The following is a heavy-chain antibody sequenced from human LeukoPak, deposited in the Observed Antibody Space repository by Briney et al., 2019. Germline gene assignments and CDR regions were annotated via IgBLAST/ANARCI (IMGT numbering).Heavy chain of an antibody. CDR2: IYISGST. D-gene: IGHD6-13*01. CDR1: GGSISSYY. V-gene: IGHV4-4*07. J-gene: IGHJ4*02. CDR3: ASDSLPGYSSSSNDY. Sequence: PSETLSLTCTASGGSISSYYWSWIRQPAGKGLEWIGRIYISGSTNYNPSLKSRVTMSVDTSKNQFSLKLSSVTAADTAVYYCASDSLPGYSSSSNDYWGQGTLVTVSS.